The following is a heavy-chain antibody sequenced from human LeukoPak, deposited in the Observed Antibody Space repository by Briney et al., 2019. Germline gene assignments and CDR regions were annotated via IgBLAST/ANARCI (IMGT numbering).Heavy chain of an antibody. CDR2: ISYDGSNK. Sequence: PGRSLRLSCAASGFTFSSYGMHWVRQAPGKGLEWVAVISYDGSNKYYADSVKGRFTISRDNSKNTLYLQMNSLRAEDTAVYYCAKDGNWNDPGDYYYGMDVWGKGTTVTVSS. CDR3: AKDGNWNDPGDYYYGMDV. D-gene: IGHD1-1*01. J-gene: IGHJ6*04. CDR1: GFTFSSYG. V-gene: IGHV3-30*18.